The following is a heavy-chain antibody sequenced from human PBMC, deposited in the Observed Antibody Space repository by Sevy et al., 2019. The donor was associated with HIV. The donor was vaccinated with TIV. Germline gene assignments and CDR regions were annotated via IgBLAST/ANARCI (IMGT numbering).Heavy chain of an antibody. CDR3: ARGPQTTVTPTGGCFF. J-gene: IGHJ4*02. D-gene: IGHD4-17*01. Sequence: GESLKISCKGSGYSFSSYWIGWVRQMPGKGLEWMGIIYPGDSDTRYSPSFQGQVTISADKSISTAYMQWSSLKASDTAMYYCARGPQTTVTPTGGCFFWGQGTLVTVSS. CDR2: IYPGDSDT. V-gene: IGHV5-51*01. CDR1: GYSFSSYW.